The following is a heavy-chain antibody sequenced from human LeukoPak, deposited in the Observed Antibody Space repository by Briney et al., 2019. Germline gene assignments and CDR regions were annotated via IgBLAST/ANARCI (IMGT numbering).Heavy chain of an antibody. CDR2: ILYDGSNK. J-gene: IGHJ3*01. CDR1: GFTFISYG. V-gene: IGHV3-33*01. D-gene: IGHD3-10*01. CDR3: ARDYYGSGSYYNGLDP. Sequence: GSLRLSCAASGFTFISYGMHWVRQAPGKGLEGVAVILYDGSNKYYTDSVKGRFTISRDNSKNTLYLQMNSLRAEDTAVYYCARDYYGSGSYYNGLDPWGQGTMVTVSS.